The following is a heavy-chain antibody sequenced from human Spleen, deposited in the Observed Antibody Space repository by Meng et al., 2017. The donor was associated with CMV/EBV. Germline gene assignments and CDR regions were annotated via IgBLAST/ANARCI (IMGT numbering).Heavy chain of an antibody. CDR1: GFTFSSYA. Sequence: GGSLRLSCAASGFTFSSYAMSWVRQAPGKGLEWVSSISGSGTVTYYADSVRGRFTISRDESQSTLYLQLSSLRVDDTAVYYFAKADYSNYFYWFDPWGQGTLVTVSS. CDR2: ISGSGTVT. J-gene: IGHJ5*02. V-gene: IGHV3-23*01. CDR3: AKADYSNYFYWFDP. D-gene: IGHD4-11*01.